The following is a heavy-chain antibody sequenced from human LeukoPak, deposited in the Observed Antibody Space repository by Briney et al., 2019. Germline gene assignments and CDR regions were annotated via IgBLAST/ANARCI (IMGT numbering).Heavy chain of an antibody. CDR3: AKGTHYYYYYMDV. CDR2: ISGSGGST. CDR1: GFTFSSYA. V-gene: IGHV3-23*01. Sequence: GSLRLSCAASGFTFSSYAMSWVRQAPGKGLEWVSAISGSGGSTYYADSVKGRFTISRDNSKNTLYLQMNSLRAEDTAVHYCAKGTHYYYYYMDVWGKGTTVTVSS. J-gene: IGHJ6*03.